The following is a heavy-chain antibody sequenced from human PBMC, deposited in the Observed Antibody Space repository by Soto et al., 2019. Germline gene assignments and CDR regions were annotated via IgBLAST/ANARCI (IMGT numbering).Heavy chain of an antibody. CDR2: INPNNGNT. D-gene: IGHD3-10*01. CDR1: GYTFTDNG. V-gene: IGHV1-18*01. J-gene: IGHJ4*02. Sequence: QVQLVQSGAEVKKPGASVKVSCKASGYTFTDNGVSWMRQATGQGLEWMGWINPNNGNTKYAQNFQGRVTMTTDTSTSTAYVELRSLRSDDTAMYYCARSSISGIFYYYYWGQGTLVNVAS. CDR3: ARSSISGIFYYYY.